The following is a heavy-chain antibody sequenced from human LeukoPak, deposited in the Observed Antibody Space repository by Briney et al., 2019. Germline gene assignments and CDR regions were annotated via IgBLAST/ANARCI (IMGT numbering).Heavy chain of an antibody. CDR3: ARTPPPGGSYGGNSAVDY. CDR1: GGSISSGGYY. Sequence: KPSQTLSLTCTVSGGSISSGGYYWSWIRQHPGKGLEWIGYIYYSGSTNYNPSLKSRVTISVDTSKNQFSLKLSSVTAADTAVYYCARTPPPGGSYGGNSAVDYWGQGTLVTVSS. V-gene: IGHV4-61*08. CDR2: IYYSGST. J-gene: IGHJ4*02. D-gene: IGHD4-23*01.